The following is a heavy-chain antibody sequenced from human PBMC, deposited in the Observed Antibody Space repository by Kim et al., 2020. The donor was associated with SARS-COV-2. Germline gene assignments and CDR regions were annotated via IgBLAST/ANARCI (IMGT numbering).Heavy chain of an antibody. V-gene: IGHV4-31*03. CDR3: ARIDTAGIHY. CDR1: GGSISSGGYY. Sequence: SETLSLTCTVSGGSISSGGYYWSWIRQHPGKGLEWIGYIYYSGSTYYNPSLKSRVTISVDTSKNQFSLKLSSVTAADTAVYYCARIDTAGIHYWGQGTLVTVSS. J-gene: IGHJ4*02. CDR2: IYYSGST. D-gene: IGHD5-18*01.